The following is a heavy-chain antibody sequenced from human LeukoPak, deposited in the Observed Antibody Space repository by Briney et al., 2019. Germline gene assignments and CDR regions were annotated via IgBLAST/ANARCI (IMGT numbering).Heavy chain of an antibody. J-gene: IGHJ6*02. CDR3: AREDPQTTVPEGMDV. CDR1: GGTISHYY. D-gene: IGHD4-17*01. CDR2: IYYSGTT. V-gene: IGHV4-59*01. Sequence: SETLSLTCTVSGGTISHYYWSWIRQSPGKGLEWIGYIYYSGTTNYNPSLKSRVTISVDTSRNQFSLQLRSVTAADTAVYYCAREDPQTTVPEGMDVWGQGTTVTVSS.